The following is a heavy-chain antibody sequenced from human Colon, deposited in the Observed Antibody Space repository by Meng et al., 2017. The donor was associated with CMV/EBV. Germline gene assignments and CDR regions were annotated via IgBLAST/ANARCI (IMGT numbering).Heavy chain of an antibody. CDR2: IGYDGNNK. CDR3: VRDQSKGPTNWNYEYYFDH. V-gene: IGHV3-30*02. J-gene: IGHJ4*02. Sequence: GGSLRLSCAASGFVFRSYGMHWVRQAPGKGLEWVANIGYDGNNKYYGDSVKGRFTVSRDNSKNTLDLQIDSLRPEDTAVYYCVRDQSKGPTNWNYEYYFDHWGQGALVTVSS. CDR1: GFVFRSYG. D-gene: IGHD1-7*01.